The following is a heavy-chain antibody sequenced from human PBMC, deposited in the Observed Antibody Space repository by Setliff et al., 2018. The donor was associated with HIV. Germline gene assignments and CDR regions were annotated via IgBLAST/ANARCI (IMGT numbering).Heavy chain of an antibody. Sequence: ASVKVSCKASGYNFTGHHIHWVRQAPGQGLEWMGWDNPDNVVLKSAQKFQGRVTMTRDTSINTAYMELSSLKSDDTAVYYCASPSFWGSGARNIDAFDMWGQGTLVTVSS. CDR2: DNPDNVVL. D-gene: IGHD7-27*01. J-gene: IGHJ3*02. V-gene: IGHV1-2*02. CDR3: ASPSFWGSGARNIDAFDM. CDR1: GYNFTGHH.